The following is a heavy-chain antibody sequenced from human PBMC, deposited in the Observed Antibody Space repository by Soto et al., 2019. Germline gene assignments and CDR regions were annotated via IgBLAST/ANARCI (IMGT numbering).Heavy chain of an antibody. CDR1: GYTFTRYD. D-gene: IGHD4-17*01. J-gene: IGHJ4*02. CDR3: SRTLYGDNVDY. V-gene: IGHV1-8*01. CDR2: MNPNSGNT. Sequence: QVQLVQSGAEVKKPGASVKVSCKASGYTFTRYDINWVRQATGQGLEWMGWMNPNSGNTGYAQKFQGRVTMTRNTSISTAYRELSSLRSEDTAGYYFSRTLYGDNVDYWGQGTLVTVSA.